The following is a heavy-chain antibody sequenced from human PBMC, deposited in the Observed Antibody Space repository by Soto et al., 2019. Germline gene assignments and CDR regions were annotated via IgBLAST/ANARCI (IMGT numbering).Heavy chain of an antibody. CDR1: LYTFPRYT. J-gene: IGHJ5*02. CDR2: INPDNCNT. V-gene: IGHV1-3*01. CDR3: SRGIATGQLDP. Sequence: ASVHVSCKASLYTFPRYTMNWVRQAAGQKGEGVGWINPDNCNTKSSQKFQDRVIITSDTSASTAYMDLSSLRSEDTAVYYCSRGIATGQLDPWGQGTLVTVSS. D-gene: IGHD2-15*01.